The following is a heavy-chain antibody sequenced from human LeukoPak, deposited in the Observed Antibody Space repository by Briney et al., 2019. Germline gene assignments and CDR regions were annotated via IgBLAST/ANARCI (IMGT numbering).Heavy chain of an antibody. CDR1: GGSISSYY. V-gene: IGHV4-59*01. Sequence: SETLSLTCTVSGGSISSYYWSWIRQPPGKGLEWIGYIYYSGSTDYNPSLKSRVTISVDTSTNQFSLKLSSVTAADTAVYYCARGVFGMVLNAFDLWGQGTMVTVSP. CDR3: ARGVFGMVLNAFDL. CDR2: IYYSGST. J-gene: IGHJ3*01. D-gene: IGHD3-3*01.